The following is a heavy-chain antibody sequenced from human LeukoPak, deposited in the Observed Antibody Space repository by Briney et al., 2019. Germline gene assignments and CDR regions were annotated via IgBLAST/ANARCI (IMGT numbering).Heavy chain of an antibody. V-gene: IGHV4-34*01. Sequence: SETLSLTCAVYGGSFSGYYWSWIRQPPGKGLEWIGEINHSGSTNYNPSLKSRVTISVDTSKNQFSLKLSSVTAADTAVYYCARGPPYCSGGSCYSNWFDPWGQGTLVTVSS. CDR3: ARGPPYCSGGSCYSNWFDP. D-gene: IGHD2-15*01. CDR1: GGSFSGYY. J-gene: IGHJ5*02. CDR2: INHSGST.